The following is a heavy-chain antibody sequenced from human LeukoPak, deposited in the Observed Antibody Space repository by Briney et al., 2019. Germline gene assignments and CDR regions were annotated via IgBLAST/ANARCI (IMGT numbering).Heavy chain of an antibody. J-gene: IGHJ4*02. CDR2: ISSSSSTI. V-gene: IGHV3-48*03. D-gene: IGHD6-19*01. CDR3: ARGESTGWDRQDFFDY. CDR1: GFTFSSYE. Sequence: PGGSLRLSCAASGFTFSSYEMNWVRQAPRKGLEWISYISSSSSTIYYANSVRGRFTISRDGAKNSLHLQMNSLRAEDTAVYYCARGESTGWDRQDFFDYWGQGTLVTVSS.